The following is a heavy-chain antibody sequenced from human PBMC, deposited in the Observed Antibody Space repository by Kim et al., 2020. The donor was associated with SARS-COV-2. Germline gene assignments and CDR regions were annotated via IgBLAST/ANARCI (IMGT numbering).Heavy chain of an antibody. Sequence: ASVKVSCKASGYTFTSYGISWVRQAPGQGLEWMGWISAYNGNTNYAQKLQGRVTMTTDTSTSTAYMELRSLRSDDTAVYYCAREGGRLDFWSGYHQMYYFDYWGQEPWSPSPQ. V-gene: IGHV1-18*01. D-gene: IGHD3-3*01. J-gene: IGHJ4*01. CDR1: GYTFTSYG. CDR2: ISAYNGNT. CDR3: AREGGRLDFWSGYHQMYYFDY.